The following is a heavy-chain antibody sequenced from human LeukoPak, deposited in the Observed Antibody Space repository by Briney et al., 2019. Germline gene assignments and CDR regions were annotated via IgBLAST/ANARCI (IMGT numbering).Heavy chain of an antibody. J-gene: IGHJ4*02. CDR1: GFTFGSYA. Sequence: GGSLRLSCAASGFTFGSYAISWVRQAPGKGLEWVSAISGSGGSTYYADSVRGRFTISRDNSRTTLYLQILSLRDEDTAVYYCAKDRDAVTASGFDYWGQGTPVTVSS. D-gene: IGHD2-21*02. V-gene: IGHV3-23*01. CDR3: AKDRDAVTASGFDY. CDR2: ISGSGGST.